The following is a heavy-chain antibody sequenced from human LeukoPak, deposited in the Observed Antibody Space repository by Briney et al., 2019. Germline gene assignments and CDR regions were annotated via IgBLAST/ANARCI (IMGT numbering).Heavy chain of an antibody. D-gene: IGHD3-9*01. CDR2: IYSAGST. J-gene: IGHJ4*02. CDR1: GFSVSSNY. V-gene: IGHV3-53*01. CDR3: ARSSYYDILTGSDGYGPYFDY. Sequence: GGSLRLSCAASGFSVSSNYMNWIRQAPGKGLEWVSIIYSAGSTYYADSVKGRFTISRDNFKNRLYLQMNSLRADDTAVYYCARSSYYDILTGSDGYGPYFDYWGQGTLVTVSS.